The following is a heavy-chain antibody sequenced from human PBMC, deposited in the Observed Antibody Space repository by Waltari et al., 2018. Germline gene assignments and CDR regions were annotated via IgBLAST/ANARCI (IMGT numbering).Heavy chain of an antibody. CDR3: AAMAGYCSSTSCPRSNWFDP. D-gene: IGHD2-2*01. CDR2: IVVGSGNT. J-gene: IGHJ5*02. V-gene: IGHV1-58*01. CDR1: GFTFTSSA. Sequence: QMQLVQSGPEVKKPGTSVKVSCKASGFTFTSSAVQWVRQARGQRLEWIGWIVVGSGNTNYAQKFQERVTITRDMSTSTAYMELSSLRSEDTAVYYCAAMAGYCSSTSCPRSNWFDPWGQGTLVTVSS.